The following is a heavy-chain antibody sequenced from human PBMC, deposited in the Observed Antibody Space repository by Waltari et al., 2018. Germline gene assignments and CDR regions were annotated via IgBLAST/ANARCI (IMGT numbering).Heavy chain of an antibody. J-gene: IGHJ3*02. D-gene: IGHD3-16*01. CDR3: ARGRFLDT. CDR1: DFSFNTYW. CDR2: IKPDGNEN. Sequence: EVQLVESGGDLVQPGGSLRLSCAASDFSFNTYWMNWGRQAQGKELEWLATIKPDGNENKHVDSVKGRFTISRDNAKNLLYLQMNSMRVEETAVYYCARGRFLDTWGQGTMVNVSS. V-gene: IGHV3-7*03.